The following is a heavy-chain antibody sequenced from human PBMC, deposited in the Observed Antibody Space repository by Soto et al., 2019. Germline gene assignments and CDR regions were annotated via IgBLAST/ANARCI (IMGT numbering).Heavy chain of an antibody. CDR3: ARELWLVGLDAFDI. D-gene: IGHD6-19*01. CDR1: GFTFSSYG. J-gene: IGHJ3*02. Sequence: GGSLRLSCAASGFTFSSYGMHWVRQAPGKGLEWVAVIWYDGSNKYYADSVKGRFTISRDNSKNTLYLQMNSLRAEDTAVYYCARELWLVGLDAFDIWGQGTMVTVS. V-gene: IGHV3-33*01. CDR2: IWYDGSNK.